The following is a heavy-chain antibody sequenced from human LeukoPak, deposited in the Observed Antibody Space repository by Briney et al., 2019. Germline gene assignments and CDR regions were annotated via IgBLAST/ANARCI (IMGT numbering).Heavy chain of an antibody. CDR2: INPSGGST. D-gene: IGHD3-22*01. J-gene: IGHJ3*02. CDR3: ARCIYDSSGHDAFDI. CDR1: GYTFTSYY. V-gene: IGHV1-46*01. Sequence: GASVKVSCKASGYTFTSYYMHWVRQAPEQGLEWMGIINPSGGSTSYAQKFQGRVTMTRDTSTSTVYMELSSLRSEDTAVYYCARCIYDSSGHDAFDIWGQGTMVTVSS.